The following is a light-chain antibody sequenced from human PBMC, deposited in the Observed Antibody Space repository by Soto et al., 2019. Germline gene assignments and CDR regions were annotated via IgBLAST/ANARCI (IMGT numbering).Light chain of an antibody. Sequence: EIVMTQSPATLSVSPGERATVPCRASQSVRNNLAWYQQKPGQAPRLLIYGASTRATGIPARFSGSGYGTEFTLTISSLQSEDFVVYYCQQYNNWPLTFGGGTKVDIK. CDR3: QQYNNWPLT. CDR2: GAS. CDR1: QSVRNN. J-gene: IGKJ4*01. V-gene: IGKV3-15*01.